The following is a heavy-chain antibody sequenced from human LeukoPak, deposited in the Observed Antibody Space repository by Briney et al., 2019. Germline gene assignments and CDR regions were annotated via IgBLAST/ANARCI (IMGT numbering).Heavy chain of an antibody. Sequence: SETLSLTCTVSGGSISSYYWSWIRQPPGKGLEWIGYIYYSGSTNYNPSLKSRVTISVDTSKNQFSLKLSSVTAADTAVYYCARGTYDSSIYGMDVWGQGTTVTVSS. CDR2: IYYSGST. D-gene: IGHD3-22*01. V-gene: IGHV4-59*12. J-gene: IGHJ6*02. CDR3: ARGTYDSSIYGMDV. CDR1: GGSISSYY.